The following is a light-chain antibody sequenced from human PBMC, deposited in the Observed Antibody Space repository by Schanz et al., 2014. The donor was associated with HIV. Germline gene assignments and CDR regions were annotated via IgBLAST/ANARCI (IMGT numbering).Light chain of an antibody. CDR2: DVS. Sequence: QSALTQPASLSGSPGQSITISCTEINSDVGGYNYVSWYQQHPGKAPKLMIYDVSKRPSGVPDRFSGSKSGNTASLTISGLQAEDEADYFCSSYTSFSTLIFGGGTKLTVL. CDR1: NSDVGGYNY. V-gene: IGLV2-14*01. J-gene: IGLJ2*01. CDR3: SSYTSFSTLI.